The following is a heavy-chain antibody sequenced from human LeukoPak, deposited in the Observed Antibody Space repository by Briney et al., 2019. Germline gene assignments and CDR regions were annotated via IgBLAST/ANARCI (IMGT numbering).Heavy chain of an antibody. J-gene: IGHJ3*02. V-gene: IGHV4-59*12. Sequence: PSETLSLTCTASGGSISSYYWSWIRQPPGKGLEWIGSIYYSGSTYYNPSLKSRVTISVDTSKNQFSLKLSSVTAADTAVYYCARARCYYDSSGYYCPAFDIWGQGTMVTVSS. D-gene: IGHD3-22*01. CDR1: GGSISSYY. CDR3: ARARCYYDSSGYYCPAFDI. CDR2: IYYSGST.